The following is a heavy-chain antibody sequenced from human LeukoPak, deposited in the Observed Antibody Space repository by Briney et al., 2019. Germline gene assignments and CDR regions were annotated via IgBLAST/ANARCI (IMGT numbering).Heavy chain of an antibody. CDR2: IDHSGST. CDR1: GGSFSGYY. D-gene: IGHD2-21*01. V-gene: IGHV4-34*01. J-gene: IGHJ5*02. Sequence: SETLSLTCAVYGGSFSGYYWSWIRQPPGKGLEWIGEIDHSGSTNYNPSLKSRVTISVDTSKNQFSLKLSSVTAADTAVYYCARAPQRSYQHNWFDPWGQGTLVTVSS. CDR3: ARAPQRSYQHNWFDP.